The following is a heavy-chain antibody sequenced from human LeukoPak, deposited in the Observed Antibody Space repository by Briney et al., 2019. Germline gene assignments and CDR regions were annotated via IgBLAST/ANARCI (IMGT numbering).Heavy chain of an antibody. CDR1: GGTFSSYA. D-gene: IGHD3-16*02. CDR2: TIPIFGTA. V-gene: IGHV1-69*13. CDR3: ARDTDPGYDYVWGSYRFQH. Sequence: RASVKVSCKASGGTFSSYAISWVRQAPGQGLEWMGGTIPIFGTANYAQKFQGRVTITADESTSTAYMELSSLRSEDTAVYYCARDTDPGYDYVWGSYRFQHWGQGTLVTVSS. J-gene: IGHJ1*01.